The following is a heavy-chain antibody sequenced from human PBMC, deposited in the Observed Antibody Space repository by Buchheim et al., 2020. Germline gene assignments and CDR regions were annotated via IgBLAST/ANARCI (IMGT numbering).Heavy chain of an antibody. D-gene: IGHD3-9*01. V-gene: IGHV3-15*01. CDR3: TTSILTGFNWFDP. CDR1: GFTFSNAW. J-gene: IGHJ5*02. CDR2: IKSKTDGWTT. Sequence: EVQLVESGGGLVKPGGSLRLSCAASGFTFSNAWMSWVRQAPGKGLEWVGRIKSKTDGWTTDYAAPVKGRFTISRDDSKNTLYLQMNSLKTEDTAVYYCTTSILTGFNWFDPWGQGTL.